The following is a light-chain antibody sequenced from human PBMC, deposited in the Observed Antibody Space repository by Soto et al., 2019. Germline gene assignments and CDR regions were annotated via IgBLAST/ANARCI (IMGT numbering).Light chain of an antibody. Sequence: DIVLTQSPATLSLSPGERATLSCRASQSVRSYLAWYQQKPGQAPRLLIYDASNRATGIPARFSGSGSGTDFTLTLSSLEPEDFAVYYCQQRSSWPLTFGGGTKVEIK. CDR1: QSVRSY. V-gene: IGKV3-11*01. J-gene: IGKJ4*01. CDR3: QQRSSWPLT. CDR2: DAS.